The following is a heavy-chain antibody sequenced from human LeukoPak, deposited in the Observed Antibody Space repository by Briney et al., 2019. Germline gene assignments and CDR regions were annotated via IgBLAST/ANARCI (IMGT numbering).Heavy chain of an antibody. V-gene: IGHV3-23*01. CDR1: GFTFSSYA. CDR3: AKDYYDSSGYRGSFDY. D-gene: IGHD3-22*01. CDR2: ISGSGGST. J-gene: IGHJ4*02. Sequence: PGGSLRLSCAASGFTFSSYAMSWVRQAPGKGLEWVSAISGSGGSTYYADSVKGRFTISRDNSKNTLYLQMNSLRAEDTAVYYCAKDYYDSSGYRGSFDYWGQGTLVTVSS.